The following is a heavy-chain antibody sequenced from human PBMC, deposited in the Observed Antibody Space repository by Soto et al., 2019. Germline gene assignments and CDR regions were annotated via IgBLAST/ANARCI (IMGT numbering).Heavy chain of an antibody. CDR2: IFYSGDT. Sequence: VQLQGSGPGLLKPSQTLSLTCTVSGASVNTGDYYWSYIRQPPGKGLEWLGYIFYSGDTYYNPSLKSRATRSLNTSRNQFSLTLTSVTDADTALYYCVGTGTTDDFWGQGTLVTVSS. V-gene: IGHV4-30-4*01. CDR3: VGTGTTDDF. CDR1: GASVNTGDYY. D-gene: IGHD1-7*01. J-gene: IGHJ1*01.